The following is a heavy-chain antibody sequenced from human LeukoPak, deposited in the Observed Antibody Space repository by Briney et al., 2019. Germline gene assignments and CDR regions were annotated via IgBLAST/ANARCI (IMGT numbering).Heavy chain of an antibody. CDR2: INPNSGGT. Sequence: GASVKVSCKASGYTFTGYYMHWVRQAPGQGLEWMGWINPNSGGTNYAQKFQGRVTMTRDTSINTAYMELSRLRPDDTAVHYCARPRDLLDAFDIWGQGTMVTVSS. D-gene: IGHD2-21*01. V-gene: IGHV1-2*02. J-gene: IGHJ3*02. CDR1: GYTFTGYY. CDR3: ARPRDLLDAFDI.